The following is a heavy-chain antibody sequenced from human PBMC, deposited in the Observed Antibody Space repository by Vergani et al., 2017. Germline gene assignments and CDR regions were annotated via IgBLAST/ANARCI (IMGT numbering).Heavy chain of an antibody. Sequence: EVQVVQSGGGLVKPGGSLRLSCETSGFIFSDYNLNGVRQAPGSGLEWVASISGRSSYVNYAFSVKGRFTISRDNAKNSLFLQMNSLRAEDTAVYYCVREETFYDSVSDYLAGYFDHWGQGALVTVSS. J-gene: IGHJ4*02. CDR2: ISGRSSYV. CDR3: VREETFYDSVSDYLAGYFDH. V-gene: IGHV3-21*02. D-gene: IGHD3-3*01. CDR1: GFIFSDYN.